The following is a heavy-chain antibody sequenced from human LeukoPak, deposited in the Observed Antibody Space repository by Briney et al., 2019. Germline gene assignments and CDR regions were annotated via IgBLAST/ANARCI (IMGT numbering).Heavy chain of an antibody. J-gene: IGHJ5*02. D-gene: IGHD3-3*01. CDR1: GGSISSYY. Sequence: SETLSLTCTVSGGSISSYYWSWIRQPPGKGLEWIGYIYYSGSTNYNPSLKSRVTISVDTSKNQFSLKLSSVTAADTAVYYCARDERHYDFWSGTASNWFDPWGQGTLVTVSS. CDR3: ARDERHYDFWSGTASNWFDP. V-gene: IGHV4-59*01. CDR2: IYYSGST.